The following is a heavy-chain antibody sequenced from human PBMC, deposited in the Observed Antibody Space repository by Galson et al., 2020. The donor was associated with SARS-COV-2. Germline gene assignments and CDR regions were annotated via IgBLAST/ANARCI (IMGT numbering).Heavy chain of an antibody. D-gene: IGHD4-17*01. CDR2: INHSGST. CDR3: ARGQTVTTCYYYDCMDF. V-gene: IGHV4-34*01. CDR1: GGSFSGYY. J-gene: IGHJ6*02. Sequence: SETLSLTCAVYGGSFSGYYWSWIRQPPGKGLEWIGEINHSGSTNYNPSLKSRVTISVDTSKNQFSLKLSSVTAADTAVYYCARGQTVTTCYYYDCMDFWGQGTTVSFSS.